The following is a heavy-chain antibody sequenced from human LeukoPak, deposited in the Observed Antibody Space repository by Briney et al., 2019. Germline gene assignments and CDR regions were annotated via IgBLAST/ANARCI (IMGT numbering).Heavy chain of an antibody. Sequence: ASVKVSCKASGYTFTGYYMHWVRQAPGQGLEWMGWINPNSGGTNYAQKFQGRVTMTRDTSISTAYMELSSLRSDDTAAYYCATLDLVGATNWGQGTLVTVSS. D-gene: IGHD1-26*01. CDR3: ATLDLVGATN. J-gene: IGHJ4*02. CDR2: INPNSGGT. CDR1: GYTFTGYY. V-gene: IGHV1-2*02.